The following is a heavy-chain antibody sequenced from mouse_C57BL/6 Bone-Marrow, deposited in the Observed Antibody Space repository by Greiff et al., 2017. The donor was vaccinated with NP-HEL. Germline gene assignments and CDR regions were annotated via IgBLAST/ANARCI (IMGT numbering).Heavy chain of an antibody. D-gene: IGHD1-1*01. J-gene: IGHJ1*03. V-gene: IGHV1-7*01. CDR3: AMNPLLLRPYWYFDV. CDR2: INPSSGYT. Sequence: QVQLKQSGAELAKPGASVKLSCKASGYTFTSYWMHWVKQRPGQGLEWIGYINPSSGYTKYNQKFKDKATLNADKSSSTAYMQLSSLTYEDSAVYYCAMNPLLLRPYWYFDVWGTGTTVTVSS. CDR1: GYTFTSYW.